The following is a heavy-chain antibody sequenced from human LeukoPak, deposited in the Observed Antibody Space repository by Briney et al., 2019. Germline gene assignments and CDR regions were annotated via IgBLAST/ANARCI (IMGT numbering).Heavy chain of an antibody. D-gene: IGHD2-15*01. CDR3: ARWDREAAATFDN. CDR1: GYTFTDYG. J-gene: IGHJ4*02. CDR2: ISANNGYT. V-gene: IGHV1-18*01. Sequence: ASVKVSCKTSGYTFTDYGINWVRQDPGQGLEWMGWISANNGYTNYAQKVQGRVTMTTDTSTSTAYMELRTLTSDDTAVYYCARWDREAAATFDNWGQGTQVTVSS.